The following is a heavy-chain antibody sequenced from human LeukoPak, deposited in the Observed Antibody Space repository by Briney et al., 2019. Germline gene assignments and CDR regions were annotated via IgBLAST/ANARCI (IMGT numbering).Heavy chain of an antibody. CDR2: ISYDGSNK. Sequence: GGSLRLSCAASGFTFSSYAIHWVRQAPGKGLEWVAVISYDGSNKYYADSVKGRFTISRDNAKNSLYLQMNSLRDEDSAVYYCARDPHIAAAGTIFDYWGQGTLVTVSS. J-gene: IGHJ4*02. CDR1: GFTFSSYA. D-gene: IGHD6-13*01. V-gene: IGHV3-30-3*01. CDR3: ARDPHIAAAGTIFDY.